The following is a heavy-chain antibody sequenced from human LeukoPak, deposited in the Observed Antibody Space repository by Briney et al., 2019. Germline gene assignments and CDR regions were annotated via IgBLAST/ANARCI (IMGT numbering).Heavy chain of an antibody. V-gene: IGHV3-33*01. Sequence: AGGSLRLSCTASGCTFSDYGMHWVRQPPGKGLEWVAIIWYDGSNKTYEDSVKGRFPISRDNSKNTLYLQMNSLSAEDTAVYPRARRVDSYENSGTIDYWGQGTLVTVSS. D-gene: IGHD3-22*01. CDR1: GCTFSDYG. J-gene: IGHJ4*02. CDR3: ARRVDSYENSGTIDY. CDR2: IWYDGSNK.